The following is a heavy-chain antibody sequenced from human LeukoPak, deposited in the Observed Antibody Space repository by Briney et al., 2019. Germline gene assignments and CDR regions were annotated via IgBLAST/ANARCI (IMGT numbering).Heavy chain of an antibody. D-gene: IGHD5-18*01. Sequence: GGSLRLSCAASGFTFSNAWMSWVRQAPGKGLEWVGRIKSKTDGGTTDYAAPVKGRFTISRDDSKNTLYLQMNSLKTEDTAVYYCTAGYSYGLLDYWGQGTLVTVSS. CDR2: IKSKTDGGTT. V-gene: IGHV3-15*01. CDR1: GFTFSNAW. CDR3: TAGYSYGLLDY. J-gene: IGHJ4*02.